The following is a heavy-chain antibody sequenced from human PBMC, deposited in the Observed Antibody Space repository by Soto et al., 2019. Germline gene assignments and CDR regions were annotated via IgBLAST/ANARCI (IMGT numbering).Heavy chain of an antibody. V-gene: IGHV4-31*03. Sequence: QVELQESGPGLVKPSQTLSLTCSVSGDSINSDFFSWTWIRQHPAKGLEWIATIYSSGSTDHNPSLRSRVIISVDTSRNQFSLRLTSVTAADTAIYYCARRLVRGNPGQNNWFDPWGQGTLVTVSS. CDR1: GDSINSDFFS. CDR3: ARRLVRGNPGQNNWFDP. J-gene: IGHJ5*02. D-gene: IGHD3-10*01. CDR2: IYSSGST.